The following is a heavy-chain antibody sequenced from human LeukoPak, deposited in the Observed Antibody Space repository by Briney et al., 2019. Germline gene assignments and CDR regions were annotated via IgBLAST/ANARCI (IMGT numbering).Heavy chain of an antibody. V-gene: IGHV3-23*01. CDR2: ISGSGGST. J-gene: IGHJ4*02. Sequence: GGSLRLSCAASGFTFSSYAMSWVRQAPGKGLEWVSAISGSGGSTYYADSVKGRFTISRDNSKNTLYLQMNSLRAEDTAVYYCAKGSHYYDSSGSGKDYWGQGTLVTVSS. D-gene: IGHD3-22*01. CDR3: AKGSHYYDSSGSGKDY. CDR1: GFTFSSYA.